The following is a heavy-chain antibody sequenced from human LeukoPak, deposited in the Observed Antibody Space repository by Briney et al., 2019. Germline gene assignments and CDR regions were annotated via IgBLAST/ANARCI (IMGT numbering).Heavy chain of an antibody. CDR1: GFTFSSYG. V-gene: IGHV3-NL1*01. Sequence: GGSLRLSCAASGFTFSSYGMHWVRQAPGKGLVWVSRINSDGSTISYADSVKGRFTISRDNSKNTLYLQMNSLRAEDTAVYYCAKERVYGERHWGQGTLVTVSS. CDR3: AKERVYGERH. CDR2: INSDGSTI. J-gene: IGHJ4*02. D-gene: IGHD4-17*01.